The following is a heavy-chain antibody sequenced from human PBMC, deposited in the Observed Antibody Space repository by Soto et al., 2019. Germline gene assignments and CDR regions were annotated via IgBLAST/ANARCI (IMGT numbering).Heavy chain of an antibody. CDR2: ISGDGVTT. CDR3: AREYYGLLTGYYTDY. D-gene: IGHD3-9*01. J-gene: IGHJ4*02. V-gene: IGHV3-74*01. CDR1: GFPFSSYW. Sequence: EVQLVESGGDLVQRGGSLRLSCAASGFPFSSYWMHWVRYTPGKGLDWVARISGDGVTTYYADSVTGRFTVSRDNAKNTLSLQISGLRAEDTAVYYCAREYYGLLTGYYTDYWGQGTLVSVSS.